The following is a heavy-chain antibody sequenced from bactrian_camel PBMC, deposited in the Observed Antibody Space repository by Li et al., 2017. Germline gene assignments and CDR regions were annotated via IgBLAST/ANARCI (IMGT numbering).Heavy chain of an antibody. V-gene: IGHV3S1*01. CDR2: ISSDGGT. CDR3: AADRPIRLVAPIITFRKIQNCGDTDDLF. D-gene: IGHD7*01. J-gene: IGHJ4*01. CDR1: RVTYW. Sequence: HVQLVESGGGLVQPGGSLRLSCAASRVTYWMYWVRQVPGKGLEWVSTISSDGGTSYSDSVKGRFAISRDNGENAVRLRMSDLFPRDTAVYFCAADRPIRLVAPIITFRKIQNCGDTDDLFWGQGTQVTVS.